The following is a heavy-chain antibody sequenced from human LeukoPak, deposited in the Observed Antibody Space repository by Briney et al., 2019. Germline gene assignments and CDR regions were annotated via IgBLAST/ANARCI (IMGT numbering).Heavy chain of an antibody. CDR3: ARGRGGRGGWSGGYDAFHI. V-gene: IGHV1-18*01. CDR2: ISVYNGNT. Sequence: ASVKVSCKASGYTFTNYDINWVRQAPGQGLEWMGWISVYNGNTNYAQKVQGRVTMTTDTSTNTAYMELRSLRSDDTAVYYCARGRGGRGGWSGGYDAFHIWGQATMVTVSS. D-gene: IGHD6-19*01. CDR1: GYTFTNYD. J-gene: IGHJ3*02.